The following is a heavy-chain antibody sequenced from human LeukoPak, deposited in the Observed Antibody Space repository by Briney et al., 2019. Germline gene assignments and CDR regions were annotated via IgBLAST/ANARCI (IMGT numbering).Heavy chain of an antibody. D-gene: IGHD3-9*01. CDR3: ARDSRYFDWLYFDP. CDR1: GGSITSSYY. V-gene: IGHV4-39*07. CDR2: THYSGTT. Sequence: SETLSLTCTVSGGSITSSYYWGWIRQPPGKGLEWIASTHYSGTTYDNPSLKSRVTISVDTSKNQFSLKLSSVTAADTAVYYCARDSRYFDWLYFDPWGQGTLVTVSS. J-gene: IGHJ5*02.